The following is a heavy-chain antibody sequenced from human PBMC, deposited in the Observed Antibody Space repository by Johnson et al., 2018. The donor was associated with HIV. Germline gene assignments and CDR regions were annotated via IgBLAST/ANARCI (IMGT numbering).Heavy chain of an antibody. CDR2: MRYDGSNK. D-gene: IGHD5-18*01. CDR3: AKDRGYSYAWAVDAFDI. J-gene: IGHJ3*02. CDR1: GFSFSNYG. V-gene: IGHV3-30*02. Sequence: QVQLVESGGGVVQPGGSLRLSCAASGFSFSNYGMHWVRQAPGKGLEWVAFMRYDGSNKKNADSVKGRFTISRDNSKNTLYLQTNSLRVEDTVVYYCAKDRGYSYAWAVDAFDIWGQGTMVTVSS.